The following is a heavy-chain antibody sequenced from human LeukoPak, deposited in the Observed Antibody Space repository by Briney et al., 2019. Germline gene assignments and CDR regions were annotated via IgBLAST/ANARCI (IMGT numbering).Heavy chain of an antibody. Sequence: PSHTLSLTCNVSNGSINNDYWPWVPQPPGTELEGIAYIEYSGYTDYNPSVQSRVTMSIDTSKSQFTLQLKSVSAADTAIYYCATCAPNRYWLAPSGQGILVTVSS. CDR3: ATCAPNRYWLAP. CDR2: IEYSGYT. J-gene: IGHJ5*02. CDR1: NGSINNDY. V-gene: IGHV4-59*08.